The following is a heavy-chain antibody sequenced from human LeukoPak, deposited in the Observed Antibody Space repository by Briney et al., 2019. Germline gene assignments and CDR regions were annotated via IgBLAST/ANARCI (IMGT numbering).Heavy chain of an antibody. J-gene: IGHJ1*01. Sequence: PSETLSLTCAVYGGSFSGYYWGWIRQPPGKGLEWIGEINHSGSTNYNPSLQSRVTLSVDTSKNQFSLNLNSVTAADTAVYYCARGGAARLHFQNWGQGTLVTVSS. CDR3: ARGGAARLHFQN. V-gene: IGHV4-34*01. CDR2: INHSGST. D-gene: IGHD6-6*01. CDR1: GGSFSGYY.